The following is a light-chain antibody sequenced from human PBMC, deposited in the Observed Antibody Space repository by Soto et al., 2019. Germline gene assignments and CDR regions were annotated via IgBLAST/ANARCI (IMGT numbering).Light chain of an antibody. CDR2: DVN. CDR1: SSDIGGFIH. V-gene: IGLV2-14*01. J-gene: IGLJ1*01. Sequence: QSVLTQPASVSDSPGQSITISCIGTSSDIGGFIHVSWHQQHPGKAPNLIIYDVNNRPAGVSNRFSGSKTGNTASLIISGLQAEDEADYYCSSFTSSSSYVLGSGSK. CDR3: SSFTSSSSYV.